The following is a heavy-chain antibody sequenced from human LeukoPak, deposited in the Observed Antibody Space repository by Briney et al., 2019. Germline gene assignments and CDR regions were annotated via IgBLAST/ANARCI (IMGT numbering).Heavy chain of an antibody. Sequence: SETLSLTCTVSGGSISSSSYYWGWIRQPPGKGLEWIGSIYYSGSTYYNPSLKSRVTISVDTSKNQFSLKLSSVTAADTAVYYCARRSIVATVFDAFDIWGQGTMVTVSS. J-gene: IGHJ3*02. D-gene: IGHD5-12*01. CDR2: IYYSGST. CDR3: ARRSIVATVFDAFDI. CDR1: GGSISSSSYY. V-gene: IGHV4-39*01.